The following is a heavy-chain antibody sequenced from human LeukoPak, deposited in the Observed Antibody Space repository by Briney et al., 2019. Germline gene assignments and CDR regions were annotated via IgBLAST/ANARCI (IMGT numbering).Heavy chain of an antibody. V-gene: IGHV4-59*01. Sequence: SETLSLTCTVSGGSISSYYWSWIRQPPGKGLEWIGYIYYSGSTNYNPSLKSRVTISVDTSKNQFSLKLSSVTAADTAVYYCARVVGYYGSGSYFFGGSQKHTYGVDVWGQGTTVTVSS. CDR2: IYYSGST. D-gene: IGHD3-10*01. J-gene: IGHJ6*02. CDR3: ARVVGYYGSGSYFFGGSQKHTYGVDV. CDR1: GGSISSYY.